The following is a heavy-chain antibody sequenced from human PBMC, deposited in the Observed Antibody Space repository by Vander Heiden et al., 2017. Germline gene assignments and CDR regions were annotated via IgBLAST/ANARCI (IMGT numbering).Heavy chain of an antibody. Sequence: SGFTFDDYAMHWVRQAPGKGLEWVSGISWNSGSIGYADSVKGRFTISRDNAKNSLYLQMNSLRAEDTALYYCAKDQRGSDYYDSSGYSWAFDIWCQGTMVTVSS. CDR2: ISWNSGSI. CDR1: GFTFDDYA. J-gene: IGHJ3*02. V-gene: IGHV3-9*01. D-gene: IGHD3-22*01. CDR3: AKDQRGSDYYDSSGYSWAFDI.